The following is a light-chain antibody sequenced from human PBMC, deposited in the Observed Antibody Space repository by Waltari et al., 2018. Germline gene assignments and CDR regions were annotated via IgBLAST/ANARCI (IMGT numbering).Light chain of an antibody. CDR1: SNDVGASNF. CDR2: DVT. J-gene: IGLJ2*01. V-gene: IGLV2-14*03. Sequence: QSALTQPASVSGSPGQSITISCTGTSNDVGASNFVSWYQQHPGRAPQLMIYDVTRRPSGISFRFSGSKSANTASLTISGLLPEDEAIYYCSSFTDTHTLLFGGGTTVTVL. CDR3: SSFTDTHTLL.